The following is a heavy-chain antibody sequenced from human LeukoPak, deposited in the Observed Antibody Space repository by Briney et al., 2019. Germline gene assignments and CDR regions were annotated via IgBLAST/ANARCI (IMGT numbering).Heavy chain of an antibody. V-gene: IGHV3-11*01. Sequence: KPGGSLRLSCAASGFTFSDYNMRWIRQAPGKGLEWVSSISRSGSTKYYADSVKGRFTISRDNAKSSLFLQMNSLRAEDTAVYYCARVLRYCSGGNCYSGGLGYMDVWGKGTTVTISS. CDR2: ISRSGSTK. CDR3: ARVLRYCSGGNCYSGGLGYMDV. D-gene: IGHD2-15*01. J-gene: IGHJ6*03. CDR1: GFTFSDYN.